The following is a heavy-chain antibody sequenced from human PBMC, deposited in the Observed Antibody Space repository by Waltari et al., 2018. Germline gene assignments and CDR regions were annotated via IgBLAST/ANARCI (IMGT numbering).Heavy chain of an antibody. J-gene: IGHJ4*02. D-gene: IGHD5-18*01. CDR1: GFTFGSYE. CDR3: ASMDSYGLFDY. V-gene: IGHV3-48*03. Sequence: EVQLVESGGGLVQPGGSLRLSCAASGFTFGSYEMNWVRQAPGKGLEWVSYISSSGSTIYYADSVKGRFTISRDNAKNSLYLQMNSLRAEDTAVYYCASMDSYGLFDYWGQGTLVTVSS. CDR2: ISSSGSTI.